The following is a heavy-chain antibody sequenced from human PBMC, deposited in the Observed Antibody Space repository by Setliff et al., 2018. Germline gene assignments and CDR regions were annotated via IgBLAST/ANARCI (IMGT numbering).Heavy chain of an antibody. Sequence: SLRLSCVASGLTFNSAWMSWVRQSPGKGLEWVGLIKTKGDGGTRDYAAPVKGRFTISRDDSKNTLYLQMSSLKTEDTAVYYCTIGNSETSSKRGYFDHWGQGALVTVSS. CDR3: TIGNSETSSKRGYFDH. D-gene: IGHD2-2*01. CDR2: IKTKGDGGTR. J-gene: IGHJ4*02. V-gene: IGHV3-15*01. CDR1: GLTFNSAW.